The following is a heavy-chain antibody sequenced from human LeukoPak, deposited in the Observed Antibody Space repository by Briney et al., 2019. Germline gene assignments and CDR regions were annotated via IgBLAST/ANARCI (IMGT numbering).Heavy chain of an antibody. Sequence: GGSLRLSCAASGFTFSSYGMHWVRQAPGKGLEWVAYIRYDGSNKYYADSVKGRFTISRDNSKNTLYLQMNSLRAEDTAVYYCAKDLGHYYGSGGFDYWGQGTLVTVSS. CDR1: GFTFSSYG. D-gene: IGHD3-10*01. CDR2: IRYDGSNK. V-gene: IGHV3-30*02. CDR3: AKDLGHYYGSGGFDY. J-gene: IGHJ4*02.